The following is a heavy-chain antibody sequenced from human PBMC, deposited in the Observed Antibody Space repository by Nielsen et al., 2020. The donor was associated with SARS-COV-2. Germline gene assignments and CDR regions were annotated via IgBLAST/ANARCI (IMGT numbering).Heavy chain of an antibody. D-gene: IGHD3-3*01. CDR2: IYYSGST. V-gene: IGHV4-59*01. J-gene: IGHJ3*02. CDR3: ARERDFWSGYKAFEI. Sequence: SETLSLTCSVSGDSFSIYYWSWIRQPLGKGLEWIGYIYYSGSTNYNPSLESRVTISIDTSKHQFSLRLSSVTAADTAIYYCARERDFWSGYKAFEIWGQGTVVTVSS. CDR1: GDSFSIYY.